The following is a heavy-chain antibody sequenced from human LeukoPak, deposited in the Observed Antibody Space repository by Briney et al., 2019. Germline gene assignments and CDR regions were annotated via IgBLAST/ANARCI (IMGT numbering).Heavy chain of an antibody. D-gene: IGHD3-10*01. V-gene: IGHV3-30*02. J-gene: IGHJ4*02. CDR2: IFYNGTDK. Sequence: GGSLRLSCAASGFIFRTYAMNWVRQAPGKGLEWVAFIFYNGTDKYADSVKGRFTISRDYSKNTLYLEMNRLRPEDTALYYCAKAGASGSGPIDSWGQGTPVIVSS. CDR1: GFIFRTYA. CDR3: AKAGASGSGPIDS.